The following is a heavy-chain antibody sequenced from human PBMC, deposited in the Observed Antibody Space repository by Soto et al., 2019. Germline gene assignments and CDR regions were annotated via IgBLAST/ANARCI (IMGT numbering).Heavy chain of an antibody. D-gene: IGHD6-13*01. CDR2: IYSGGST. CDR1: WFTVSSNY. V-gene: IGHV3-53*01. Sequence: VGSLRLSCAASWFTVSSNYMSWVRQAPGKGLEWVSVIYSGGSTYYADSVKGRFTISRDNSKNTLYLQMNSLRAEDTAVYYCARDRGYSSSWNYYYGMDVWGQGTTVTVSS. CDR3: ARDRGYSSSWNYYYGMDV. J-gene: IGHJ6*02.